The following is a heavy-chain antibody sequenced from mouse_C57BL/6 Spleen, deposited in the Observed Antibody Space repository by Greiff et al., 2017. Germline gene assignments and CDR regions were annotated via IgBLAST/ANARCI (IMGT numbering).Heavy chain of an antibody. Sequence: VQLQQSGAELVRPGASVKLSCTASGFNIKDDYMHWVKQRPEQGLEWIGWIDPENGDTEYASKFQGKATITADTSSNTAYLQLSSLTAEDAAVYYCTTLGGYFDYWGQGTTLTVSS. CDR1: GFNIKDDY. CDR2: IDPENGDT. J-gene: IGHJ2*01. V-gene: IGHV14-4*01. CDR3: TTLGGYFDY.